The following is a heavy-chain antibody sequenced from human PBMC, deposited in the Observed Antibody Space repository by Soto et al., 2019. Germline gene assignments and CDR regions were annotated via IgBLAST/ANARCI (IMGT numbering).Heavy chain of an antibody. V-gene: IGHV4-59*01. Sequence: SETLSLTCTVSGVSISSYYWSWIRQPPGKGLEWIGYIYYSGSTNYNPFLKSRVTISVDTSKNQFSLKLSSVTAADTAVYYCARDIDGSSSAGYWGQGTLVTVPQ. CDR3: ARDIDGSSSAGY. D-gene: IGHD3-3*01. J-gene: IGHJ4*02. CDR1: GVSISSYY. CDR2: IYYSGST.